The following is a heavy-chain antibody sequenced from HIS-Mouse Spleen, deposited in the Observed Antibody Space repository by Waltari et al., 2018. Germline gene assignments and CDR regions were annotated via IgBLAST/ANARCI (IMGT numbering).Heavy chain of an antibody. D-gene: IGHD3-3*01. V-gene: IGHV1-8*01. Sequence: QVQLVQSGAEVKKPGASVKVSCKASGYTFTSYNINWVRQATGQGIEWMGWINPNSGNTGAAQKFQGRVTITRNTSISTAYMELSSLRSEDTAVYYCARVYYDFWSGYYYWGQGTLVTVSS. CDR3: ARVYYDFWSGYYY. J-gene: IGHJ4*02. CDR2: INPNSGNT. CDR1: GYTFTSYN.